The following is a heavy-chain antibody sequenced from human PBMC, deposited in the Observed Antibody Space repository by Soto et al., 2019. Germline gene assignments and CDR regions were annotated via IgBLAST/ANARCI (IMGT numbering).Heavy chain of an antibody. D-gene: IGHD3-10*01. CDR3: ARDWVWFGAHPIDY. Sequence: VQLVESGGGVVQPGGSLRLSCAASGFTFSNYGMHWVRQAPGKGLEWVAVISYDGSNKYYADSVKGRFTISRDNFKNTLYLQMNSLTTEDTAVYYCARDWVWFGAHPIDYWGQGTLVTVSS. V-gene: IGHV3-30*03. CDR1: GFTFSNYG. CDR2: ISYDGSNK. J-gene: IGHJ4*02.